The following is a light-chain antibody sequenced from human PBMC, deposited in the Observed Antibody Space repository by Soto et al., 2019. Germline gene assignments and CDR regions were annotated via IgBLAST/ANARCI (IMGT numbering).Light chain of an antibody. V-gene: IGKV3-11*01. CDR2: DAT. J-gene: IGKJ4*01. CDR3: QQRSNWPPLT. Sequence: EIVLTQSPATLSLSPGDRATLSCRASQSVSSYLGWYQQKPGQAPRLLIYDATNRATGIPARFSGRGSGTDFTLTISSLEPEDFAVYYCQQRSNWPPLTFGGGTKVEIK. CDR1: QSVSSY.